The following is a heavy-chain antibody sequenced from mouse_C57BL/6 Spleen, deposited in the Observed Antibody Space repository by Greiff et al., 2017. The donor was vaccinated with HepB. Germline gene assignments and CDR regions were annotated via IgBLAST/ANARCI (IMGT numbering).Heavy chain of an antibody. D-gene: IGHD1-1*01. CDR2: ISNGGGST. V-gene: IGHV5-12*01. J-gene: IGHJ4*01. CDR3: ARGLYYGKAMDY. Sequence: VRLVESGGGLVQPGGSLKLSCAASGFTFSDYYMYWVRQTPEKRLEWVAYISNGGGSTYYPDTVKGRFTISRDNAKNTLYLQMSRLKSEDTAMYYCARGLYYGKAMDYWGQGTSVTVSS. CDR1: GFTFSDYY.